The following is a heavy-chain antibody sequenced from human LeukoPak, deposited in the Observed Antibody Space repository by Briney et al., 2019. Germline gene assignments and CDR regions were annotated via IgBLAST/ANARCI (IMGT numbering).Heavy chain of an antibody. J-gene: IGHJ6*03. CDR1: GFTFDDYA. CDR2: ISGSGGST. D-gene: IGHD3-3*01. Sequence: GGSLRLSCAASGFTFDDYAMHWVRQAPGKGLEWVSAISGSGGSTYYADSVKGRFTISRDNSKNALYLQMNSLRAEDTAVYYCAKTNYDFWSGYRGAYMDVWGKGTTVTVSS. V-gene: IGHV3-23*01. CDR3: AKTNYDFWSGYRGAYMDV.